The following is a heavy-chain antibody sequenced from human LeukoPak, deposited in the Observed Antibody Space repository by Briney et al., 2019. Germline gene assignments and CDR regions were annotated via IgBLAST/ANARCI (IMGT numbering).Heavy chain of an antibody. CDR2: IWYDGSNK. D-gene: IGHD3-9*01. CDR1: GFTFSSYG. V-gene: IGHV3-33*06. Sequence: PGRSLRLSCVASGFTFSSYGMHWVRQAPGKGLEGGAVIWYDGSNKYYADSVKGRFTISRDNSKNTLYMQMKSMRAEDTAVYYCAKGAHTENYDILTEGFDYWGQGTLVTVSS. CDR3: AKGAHTENYDILTEGFDY. J-gene: IGHJ4*02.